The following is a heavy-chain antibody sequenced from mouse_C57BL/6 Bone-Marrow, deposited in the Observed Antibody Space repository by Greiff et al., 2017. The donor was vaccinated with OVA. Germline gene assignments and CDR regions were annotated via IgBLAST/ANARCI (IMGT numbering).Heavy chain of an antibody. D-gene: IGHD1-1*02. Sequence: VQLQQPGAELVKPGASVKMSCKASGYTFTSYWITWVKQRPGQGLEWIGDIYPGSGSTNYNEKFKSKATLTVDTSSSTAYMQLSSLTSEDSAVYYCARSGTYYGYWYFDVWGTGTTVTVSS. CDR3: ARSGTYYGYWYFDV. CDR1: GYTFTSYW. J-gene: IGHJ1*03. V-gene: IGHV1-55*01. CDR2: IYPGSGST.